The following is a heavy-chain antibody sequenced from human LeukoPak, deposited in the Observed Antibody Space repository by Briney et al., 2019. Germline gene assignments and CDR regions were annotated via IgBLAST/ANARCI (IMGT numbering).Heavy chain of an antibody. CDR1: GGSISSSSYY. Sequence: SETLSLTCTVSGGSISSSSYYWGWIRPPPGKGLEWIVSIFYSGSTYYNPSLESRVTISVDTSKNQFSLKLSSVTAADTAVHYCARQFYYDSGGSHYWGQGTLVTVSS. J-gene: IGHJ4*02. D-gene: IGHD3-22*01. CDR3: ARQFYYDSGGSHY. V-gene: IGHV4-39*01. CDR2: IFYSGST.